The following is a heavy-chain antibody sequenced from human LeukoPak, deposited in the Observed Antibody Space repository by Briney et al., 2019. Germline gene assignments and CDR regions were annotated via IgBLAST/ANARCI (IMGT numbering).Heavy chain of an antibody. CDR2: INPEGSRG. V-gene: IGHV3-74*01. Sequence: GGSLRLSCAASGFNFSKYWMHWVRQAPRKGLVWVSRINPEGSRGTYADSVMGRFTISRDNAENTLYLQMNSLRGDDTAVYYCYAPEVDYWGQATLVTVSS. J-gene: IGHJ4*02. CDR3: YAPEVDY. D-gene: IGHD4-17*01. CDR1: GFNFSKYW.